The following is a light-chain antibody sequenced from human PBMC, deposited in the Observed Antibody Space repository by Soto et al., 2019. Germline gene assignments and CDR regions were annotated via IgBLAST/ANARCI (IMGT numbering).Light chain of an antibody. V-gene: IGKV3-15*01. CDR2: GAS. Sequence: EIVMTQSPATLSVSPGERATLSCRASQTINSNLAWYQQRPGQAPRLLMYGASIRATGIPARFSGSGSGTEFTLTISSQQSEYFAIYDYQQYGTLLQAFGQGTRVEIK. J-gene: IGKJ1*01. CDR3: QQYGTLLQA. CDR1: QTINSN.